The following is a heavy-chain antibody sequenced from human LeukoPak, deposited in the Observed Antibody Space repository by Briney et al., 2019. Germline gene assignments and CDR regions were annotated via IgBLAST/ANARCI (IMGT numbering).Heavy chain of an antibody. D-gene: IGHD6-6*01. J-gene: IGHJ3*02. CDR1: GGSFSGYY. Sequence: SETLSLTCAVYGGSFSGYYWSWIRQPPGKGLEWIGDISHSGSTNYNPSLKSRVSISEDTSKNQFSLKLSSVTAADTAVYYCARGRGVAARPNDAFDIWSQGTMVTVSS. CDR2: ISHSGST. V-gene: IGHV4-34*01. CDR3: ARGRGVAARPNDAFDI.